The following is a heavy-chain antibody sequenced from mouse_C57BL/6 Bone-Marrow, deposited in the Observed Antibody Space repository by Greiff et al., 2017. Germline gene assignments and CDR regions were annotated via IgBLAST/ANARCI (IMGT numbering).Heavy chain of an antibody. Sequence: EVKLMESGPGLVKPSQSLSLTCTVTGYSITSGYDWHWIRHFPGNKLEWMGYISYSGSTNYNPSLKSRISITHDTSKNHFFLKLNSVTTEDTATYYCARAENYYGSSYDYAMDYWGQGTSVTVSS. J-gene: IGHJ4*01. CDR3: ARAENYYGSSYDYAMDY. V-gene: IGHV3-1*01. CDR2: ISYSGST. D-gene: IGHD1-1*01. CDR1: GYSITSGYD.